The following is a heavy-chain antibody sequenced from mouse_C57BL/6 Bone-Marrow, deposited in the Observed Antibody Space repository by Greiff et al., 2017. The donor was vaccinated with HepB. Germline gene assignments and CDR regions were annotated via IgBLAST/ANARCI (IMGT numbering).Heavy chain of an antibody. Sequence: QVQLQQSGPGLVQPSQSLSITCTVSGFSLTSYGVHWVRQSPGKGLEWLGVIWRGGSTDYNAAFMSRLSITKDNSKSQVFFKMNSLQADDTAIDYSEKTGGGYSGYFEGWGTGTTVTVAS. V-gene: IGHV2-5*01. D-gene: IGHD2-3*01. CDR1: GFSLTSYG. J-gene: IGHJ1*03. CDR2: IWRGGST. CDR3: EKTGGGYSGYFEG.